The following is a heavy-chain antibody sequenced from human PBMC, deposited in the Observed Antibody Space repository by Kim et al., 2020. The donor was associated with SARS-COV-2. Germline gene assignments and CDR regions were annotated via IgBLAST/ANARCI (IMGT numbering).Heavy chain of an antibody. CDR1: GYSFTSYW. J-gene: IGHJ4*02. Sequence: GESLKISCKGSGYSFTSYWISWVRQMPGKGLEWMGRIDPSDSYTNYSPSFQGHVTISADKSISTAYLQWSSLKASDTAMYYCATRTYYYDSSGYGVDYWGQGTLVTVSS. CDR3: ATRTYYYDSSGYGVDY. CDR2: IDPSDSYT. D-gene: IGHD3-22*01. V-gene: IGHV5-10-1*01.